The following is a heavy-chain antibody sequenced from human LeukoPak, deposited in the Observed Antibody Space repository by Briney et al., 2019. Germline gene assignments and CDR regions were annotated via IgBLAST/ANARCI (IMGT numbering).Heavy chain of an antibody. CDR1: GFTFSSYA. D-gene: IGHD3-10*01. CDR2: ISGSGGST. V-gene: IGHV3-23*01. CDR3: ARDRVGYYYGSGTGADWFDP. J-gene: IGHJ5*02. Sequence: GGSLRLSCAASGFTFSSYAMSWVRQAPGKGLEWVSAISGSGGSTYYADSVKGRFTISRDNAKNSLYLQMNSLRAEDTAVYYCARDRVGYYYGSGTGADWFDPWGQGTLVTVSS.